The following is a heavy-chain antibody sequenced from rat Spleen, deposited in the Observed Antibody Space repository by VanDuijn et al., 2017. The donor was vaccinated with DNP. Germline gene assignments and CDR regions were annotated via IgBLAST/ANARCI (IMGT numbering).Heavy chain of an antibody. V-gene: IGHV5-31*01. CDR2: ITSSGGST. Sequence: EVQLVESGGDLVQPGRSLKLSCVASGFTFNNYWMTWIRQVPGKGLEWVASITSSGGSTYYPDSVKGRFTISRDNAKNTLYLQMNSLRSEDTATYYCARGPSGWYFDFWGPGTMVTVSS. CDR1: GFTFNNYW. CDR3: ARGPSGWYFDF. J-gene: IGHJ1*01.